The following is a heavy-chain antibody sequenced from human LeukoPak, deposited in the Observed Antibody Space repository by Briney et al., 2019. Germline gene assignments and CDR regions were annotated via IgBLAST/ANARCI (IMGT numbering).Heavy chain of an antibody. V-gene: IGHV1-2*02. CDR3: ARAQGAIVVVPAAIGLDY. CDR2: INPNSGGT. CDR1: GYTLTGYY. D-gene: IGHD2-2*02. Sequence: ASVKVSCKASGYTLTGYYMHWVRQAPGQGLERMGWINPNSGGTNYAQKFQGRVTMTRDTSISTAYMELSRLRSDDTAVYYCARAQGAIVVVPAAIGLDYWGQGTLVTVSS. J-gene: IGHJ4*02.